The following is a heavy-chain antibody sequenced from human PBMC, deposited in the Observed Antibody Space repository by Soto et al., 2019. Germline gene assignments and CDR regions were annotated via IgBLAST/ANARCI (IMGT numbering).Heavy chain of an antibody. V-gene: IGHV3-11*01. Sequence: GGSLRLSCAASGFIFSGYYITWIRQATGKGLEWVSYISGSGSHIYYADSVKGRFTISRDNAKNSMYLQLNSLRVEDTSVYYCAMARPDIVMVVRATPGYYGVDVWGQAITVIVSS. CDR2: ISGSGSHI. D-gene: IGHD2-15*01. CDR1: GFIFSGYY. CDR3: AMARPDIVMVVRATPGYYGVDV. J-gene: IGHJ6*01.